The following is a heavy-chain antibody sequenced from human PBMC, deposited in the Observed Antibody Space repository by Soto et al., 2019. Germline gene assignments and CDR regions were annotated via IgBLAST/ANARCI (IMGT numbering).Heavy chain of an antibody. D-gene: IGHD3-22*01. CDR3: LGDSRGYYPFDY. CDR2: IKSKTDGGTT. J-gene: IGHJ4*02. CDR1: GFTFSNAW. Sequence: GGSLRLSCAASGFTFSNAWMNWVRQAPGKGLEWVGRIKSKTDGGTTDYAASVKGRFTISRDDSKNTLYLQMNSLKSEDTAVYYCLGDSRGYYPFDYWGQGTLVTVSS. V-gene: IGHV3-15*07.